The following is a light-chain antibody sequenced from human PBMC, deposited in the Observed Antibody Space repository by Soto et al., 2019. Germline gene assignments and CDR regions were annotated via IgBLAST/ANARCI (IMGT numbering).Light chain of an antibody. J-gene: IGKJ1*01. V-gene: IGKV4-1*01. CDR3: QQCYSSWT. Sequence: DIVMTQSPDSLAVSLGERATINCKSSQSVLYSSNNKNYLAWYQQKPGQPPKLLIYWASTRKSGVPDRFSGSVSGTDFTLTISSLQAEDVAVYYCQQCYSSWTFGQGTKVDIK. CDR1: QSVLYSSNNKNY. CDR2: WAS.